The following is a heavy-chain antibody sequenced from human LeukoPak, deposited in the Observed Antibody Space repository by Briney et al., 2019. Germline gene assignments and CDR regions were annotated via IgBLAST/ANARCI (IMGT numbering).Heavy chain of an antibody. V-gene: IGHV1-8*01. J-gene: IGHJ5*02. CDR1: GYTFTSYD. Sequence: GASVKVSCKASGYTFTSYDINWVRQATGQGLEWMGWMNPNSGNTGYAQKFQGRVTMTRNTSISTAYMELSSLRSEDKAVYYCARGWSTMVRGVGWFDPWGQGTLVTVSS. CDR2: MNPNSGNT. CDR3: ARGWSTMVRGVGWFDP. D-gene: IGHD3-10*01.